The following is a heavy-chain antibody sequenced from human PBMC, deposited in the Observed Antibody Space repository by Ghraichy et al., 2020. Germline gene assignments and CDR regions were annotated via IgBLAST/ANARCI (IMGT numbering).Heavy chain of an antibody. Sequence: ASVKVSCKASGYTFASYGISWVRQAPGQGLEWMGWISAHNGNTNYAQKLQGRVTMTTDSSTSTAYMELRSLTSDDTAVYYCARTHLCSGGSCYSGAGGYWGQGTLVTVSS. CDR1: GYTFASYG. D-gene: IGHD2-15*01. CDR3: ARTHLCSGGSCYSGAGGY. V-gene: IGHV1-18*01. CDR2: ISAHNGNT. J-gene: IGHJ4*02.